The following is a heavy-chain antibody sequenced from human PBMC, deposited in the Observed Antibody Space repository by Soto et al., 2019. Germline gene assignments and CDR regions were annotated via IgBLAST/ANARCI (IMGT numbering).Heavy chain of an antibody. CDR2: INDCNGNT. CDR3: ARGLGGARTYFDY. Sequence: ASVKVSCKTSGYTFNNYGISWVRQAPGQGLEWMGWINDCNGNTKYSQKFQGRVTITRDTSASTAYMVLSSLRSEDTAVYYCARGLGGARTYFDYWGQGTLVTVSS. D-gene: IGHD3-10*01. CDR1: GYTFNNYG. V-gene: IGHV1-18*01. J-gene: IGHJ4*02.